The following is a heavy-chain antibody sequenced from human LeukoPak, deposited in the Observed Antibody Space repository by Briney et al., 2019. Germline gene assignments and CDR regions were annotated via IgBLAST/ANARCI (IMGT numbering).Heavy chain of an antibody. D-gene: IGHD3-22*01. J-gene: IGHJ4*02. V-gene: IGHV3-30-3*01. CDR2: ISDDGNND. Sequence: GGSLRLSCAASGFTFSSYAMSWVRQAPGKGLEWVAVISDDGNNDYYADSVQGRFTISRDNSKNTLYLQMSSLRAEDTAMYYCARSQSTFLLYYYDSSGFLIKDWGQGTLLTVSS. CDR3: ARSQSTFLLYYYDSSGFLIKD. CDR1: GFTFSSYA.